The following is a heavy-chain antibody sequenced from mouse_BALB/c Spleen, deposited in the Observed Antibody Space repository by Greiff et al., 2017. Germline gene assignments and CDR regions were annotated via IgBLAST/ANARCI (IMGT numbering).Heavy chain of an antibody. CDR2: IWAGGST. V-gene: IGHV2-9*02. J-gene: IGHJ3*01. D-gene: IGHD1-1*01. CDR1: GFSLTSYG. Sequence: QVQLKESGPGLVAPSQSLSITCTVSGFSLTSYGVHWVRQPPGKGLEWLGVIWAGGSTNYNSALMSRLSISKDNSKSQVFLKMNSLQTDDTAMYYCAREDYYGSTSWFAYWGQGTLVTVSA. CDR3: AREDYYGSTSWFAY.